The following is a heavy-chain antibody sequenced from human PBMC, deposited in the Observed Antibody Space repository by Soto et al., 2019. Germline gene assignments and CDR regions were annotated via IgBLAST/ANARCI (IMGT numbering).Heavy chain of an antibody. D-gene: IGHD3-22*01. CDR1: GFTVSSNY. CDR3: ARDLVESGYPDYFQH. J-gene: IGHJ1*01. CDR2: IYSGGST. Sequence: EVQLVESGGGLIQPGGSLRLSCAASGFTVSSNYMSWVRQAPGKGLEWVSVIYSGGSTYYADSVKGRFTISRDNSKNTLYLQMNSLRAEDTAVYYCARDLVESGYPDYFQHWGQGTLVTVSS. V-gene: IGHV3-53*01.